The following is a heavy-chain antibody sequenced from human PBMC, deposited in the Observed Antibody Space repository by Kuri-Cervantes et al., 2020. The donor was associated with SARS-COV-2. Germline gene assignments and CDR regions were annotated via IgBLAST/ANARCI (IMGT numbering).Heavy chain of an antibody. CDR3: ARHSPRSSYYYYYMDV. CDR2: IYHSGST. Sequence: SQTLSLTCAVSGYSISSGYYWGWIRQPPGKGLEWIGSIYHSGSTYYNPSLKSRVTISVDTSKNQFSLKLSSVTAADTAVYYCARHSPRSSYYYYYMDVWGKGTTGTVSS. V-gene: IGHV4-38-2*01. J-gene: IGHJ6*03. CDR1: GYSISSGYY.